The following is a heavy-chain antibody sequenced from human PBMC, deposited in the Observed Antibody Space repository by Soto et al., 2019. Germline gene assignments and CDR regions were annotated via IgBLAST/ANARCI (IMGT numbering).Heavy chain of an antibody. D-gene: IGHD6-19*01. CDR1: GGSISSSSYY. CDR2: IYYSGST. CDR3: ASMWDSSGWYAHYYYYGMDV. J-gene: IGHJ6*02. Sequence: QLQLQESGPGLVKPSETLSLTCTVSGGSISSSSYYWGWIRQPPGKGLEWIGSIYYSGSTYYNPSLKSRVTISVDTSKNQFSLKLSSVTAADTAVYYCASMWDSSGWYAHYYYYGMDVWGQGTTVTVSS. V-gene: IGHV4-39*01.